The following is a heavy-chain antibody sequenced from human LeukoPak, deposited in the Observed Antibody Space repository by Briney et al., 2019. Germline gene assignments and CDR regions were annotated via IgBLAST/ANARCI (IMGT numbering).Heavy chain of an antibody. CDR3: ARLPTMMGAFDI. CDR1: GGSIRSYF. V-gene: IGHV4-59*08. J-gene: IGHJ3*02. D-gene: IGHD3-22*01. CDR2: IYFSGNT. Sequence: ASETLSLTCTVSGGSIRSYFWSWIRQPPGRGLEWIGNIYFSGNTNYNSSLMSRVTISVDTSKTHFSLKLRSVTAADTAVYYCARLPTMMGAFDIWGPGTMVTVSS.